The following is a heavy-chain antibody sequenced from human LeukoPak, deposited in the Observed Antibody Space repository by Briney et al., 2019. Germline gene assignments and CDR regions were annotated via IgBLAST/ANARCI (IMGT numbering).Heavy chain of an antibody. CDR2: IHYSGST. J-gene: IGHJ3*01. D-gene: IGHD6-19*01. V-gene: IGHV4-59*08. CDR1: GGSISTYY. Sequence: SETLSLTCTVSGGSISTYYWSWIRRPPGKGLEWIEYIHYSGSTNYSPSLKGRVTISVDTSKNRFSLRLSSLTAADTAVYFCAGGGWSFDAFDFWGQGTMVTVSS. CDR3: AGGGWSFDAFDF.